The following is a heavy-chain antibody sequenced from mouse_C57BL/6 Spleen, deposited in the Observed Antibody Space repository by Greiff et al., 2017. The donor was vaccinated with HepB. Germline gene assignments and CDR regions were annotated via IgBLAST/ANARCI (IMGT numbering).Heavy chain of an antibody. J-gene: IGHJ1*03. D-gene: IGHD2-3*01. V-gene: IGHV1-53*01. CDR3: ARGGYYDYWYFDV. Sequence: QVQLKQPGTELVKPGASVKLSCKASGYTFTSYWMHWVKQRPGQGLEWIGNINPSNGGTNYNEKFKSKATLTVDKSSSTAYMQLSSLTSEDSAVYYCARGGYYDYWYFDVWGTGTTVTVSS. CDR1: GYTFTSYW. CDR2: INPSNGGT.